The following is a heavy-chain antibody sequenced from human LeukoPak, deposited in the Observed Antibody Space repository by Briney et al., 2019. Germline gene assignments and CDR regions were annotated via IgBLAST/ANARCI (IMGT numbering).Heavy chain of an antibody. CDR2: ISSSGSSI. CDR1: GFAVSNNY. Sequence: PGGSLRLSCTASGFAVSNNYMSWVRQAPGKGLEWVSYISSSGSSIYYADSVKGRFTISRDNAKNSLYLQMNSLRAEDTAVYYCARVRIAGDYFDYWGQGTLVTVSS. V-gene: IGHV3-11*01. J-gene: IGHJ4*02. D-gene: IGHD1-14*01. CDR3: ARVRIAGDYFDY.